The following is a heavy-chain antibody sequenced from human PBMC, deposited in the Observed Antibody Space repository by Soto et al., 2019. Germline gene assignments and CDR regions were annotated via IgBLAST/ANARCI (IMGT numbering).Heavy chain of an antibody. CDR1: GGSFSGYY. Sequence: SETLSLTCAVYGGSFSGYYWSWIRQPPGKGLEWIGEINHSGSTNYNPSLKSRVTVSVDTSKNQFSVKLNPVTAADTAVYYCARHQSIVVVTAARAFDIWGQGTMVT. J-gene: IGHJ3*02. D-gene: IGHD2-15*01. CDR2: INHSGST. CDR3: ARHQSIVVVTAARAFDI. V-gene: IGHV4-34*01.